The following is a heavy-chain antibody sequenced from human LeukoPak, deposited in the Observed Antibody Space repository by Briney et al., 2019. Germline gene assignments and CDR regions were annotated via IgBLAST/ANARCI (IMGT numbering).Heavy chain of an antibody. CDR3: ARGSGILTGYLFRFDY. V-gene: IGHV3-7*04. Sequence: GGSLRLSCAASGFTFSSYWMSWVRQAPGKGLEWVANIKKDGSDKYYVDSVKGRFTISRDNAKNSLYLQMNSLRAEDTAVYYCARGSGILTGYLFRFDYWGQGTLVTVSS. CDR1: GFTFSSYW. J-gene: IGHJ4*02. CDR2: IKKDGSDK. D-gene: IGHD3-9*01.